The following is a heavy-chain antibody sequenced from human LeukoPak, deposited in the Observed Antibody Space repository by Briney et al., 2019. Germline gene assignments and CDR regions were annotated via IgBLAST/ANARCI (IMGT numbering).Heavy chain of an antibody. J-gene: IGHJ4*02. CDR1: GGSISSYY. D-gene: IGHD6-19*01. V-gene: IGHV4-4*07. CDR2: IYTSGST. CDR3: VRHTTSGWYQVVY. Sequence: SETLSLTCTVSGGSISSYYWSWIRQPAGKGLEWIGRIYTSGSTNYNPSLKSRVTISVDASKNQFSLNLTSVTAADTAVYYCVRHTTSGWYQVVYWGQGTLVTVSS.